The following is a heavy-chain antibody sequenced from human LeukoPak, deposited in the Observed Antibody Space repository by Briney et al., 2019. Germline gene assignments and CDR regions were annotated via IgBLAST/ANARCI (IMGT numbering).Heavy chain of an antibody. CDR3: ARDSDDYVWGSYRYDYFDY. J-gene: IGHJ4*02. V-gene: IGHV3-7*03. D-gene: IGHD3-16*02. Sequence: GGSLRLSCAASGFTFSSYWMSWVRLAPGKGLEWVANIKQDGSEKYYVDSVKGRFTISRDNAKNSLYLQMNSLRAEDTAVYYCARDSDDYVWGSYRYDYFDYWGQGTLVTVSS. CDR1: GFTFSSYW. CDR2: IKQDGSEK.